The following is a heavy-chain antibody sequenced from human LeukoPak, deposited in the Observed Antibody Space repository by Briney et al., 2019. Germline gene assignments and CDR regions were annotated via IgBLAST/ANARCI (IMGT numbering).Heavy chain of an antibody. CDR2: INAGNGNT. J-gene: IGHJ6*02. D-gene: IGHD2-21*01. CDR3: ARDPRGRSHILLSYYYGMDV. V-gene: IGHV1-3*01. Sequence: GASVKVSCKASGYTFTSYAMHWVRQAPGQRLEWMGWINAGNGNTKYSQKFQGRVTITRDTSASTAYMELSSLRSEDTAVYYCARDPRGRSHILLSYYYGMDVWGQGTTVTVSS. CDR1: GYTFTSYA.